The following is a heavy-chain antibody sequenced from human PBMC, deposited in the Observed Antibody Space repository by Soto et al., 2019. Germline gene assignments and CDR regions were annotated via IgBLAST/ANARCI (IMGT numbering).Heavy chain of an antibody. J-gene: IGHJ6*02. CDR1: GGSFSGYY. D-gene: IGHD6-13*01. V-gene: IGHV4-34*01. CDR2: INHSGST. CDR3: ARAYSSSWSYYYYGMDV. Sequence: SETLSLTCAVYGGSFSGYYWIWIRQPPGKGLEWIGEINHSGSTNYNPSLKSRVTISVDTSKNQFSLKLSSVTAADTAVYYCARAYSSSWSYYYYGMDVWGQGTTVTVSS.